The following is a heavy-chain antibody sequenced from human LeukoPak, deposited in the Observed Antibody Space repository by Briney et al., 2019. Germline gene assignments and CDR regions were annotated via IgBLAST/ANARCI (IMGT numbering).Heavy chain of an antibody. CDR3: ARDAL. J-gene: IGHJ4*02. CDR1: GGSISSSSYY. Sequence: SETLSLTCTVSGGSISSSSYYWGWIRQPPGKGLEWIGGIHYSGSTYYNPSLKSRVTISVDTSKNQFSLKLSSVTAADTAVYYCARDALWGQGTLVTVSS. CDR2: IHYSGST. V-gene: IGHV4-39*07.